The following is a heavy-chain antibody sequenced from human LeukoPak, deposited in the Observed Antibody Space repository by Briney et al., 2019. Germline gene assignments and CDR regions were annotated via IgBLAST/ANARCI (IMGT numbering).Heavy chain of an antibody. D-gene: IGHD3-9*01. V-gene: IGHV3-21*01. CDR3: ERDFDDILTGYYPYWYFDL. CDR2: ISSSSSYI. Sequence: GGSLRLSCAASGFTFSSYSMNWVRQAPGKGLEWVSSISSSSSYIYYADSVKGRFTISRDNAKNSLYLQMNSLRAEDTAVYYCERDFDDILTGYYPYWYFDLWGRGTLVTVSS. CDR1: GFTFSSYS. J-gene: IGHJ2*01.